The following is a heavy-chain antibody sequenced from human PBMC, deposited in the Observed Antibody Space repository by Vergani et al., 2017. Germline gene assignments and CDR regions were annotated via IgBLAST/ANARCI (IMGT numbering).Heavy chain of an antibody. CDR3: ARGAGMATRRIDY. CDR2: INPNSGGT. CDR1: GYTFTGYY. Sequence: QVQLVQSGAEVKKPGASVKVSCKASGYTFTGYYMHWVRQAPGQGLEWMGWINPNSGGTKYAQKFQGRVTMTRDTSISTAYMELSMLRSDDTAVYYCARGAGMATRRIDYWGQGTLVTVSS. J-gene: IGHJ4*02. D-gene: IGHD5-24*01. V-gene: IGHV1-2*02.